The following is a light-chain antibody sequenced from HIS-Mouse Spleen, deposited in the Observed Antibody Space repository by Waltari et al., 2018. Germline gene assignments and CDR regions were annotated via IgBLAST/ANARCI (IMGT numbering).Light chain of an antibody. J-gene: IGLJ1*01. CDR1: ALPKQY. CDR2: KDS. CDR3: QSADSSGTYV. Sequence: SYELTQPPSVSVSPGQTARITCSGDALPKQYAYWYQQKPGQAPVLVVYKDSERPSGITERFSGSRSGTTVTLTISVVQAEDEADYYCQSADSSGTYVFGTGTKVTVL. V-gene: IGLV3-25*03.